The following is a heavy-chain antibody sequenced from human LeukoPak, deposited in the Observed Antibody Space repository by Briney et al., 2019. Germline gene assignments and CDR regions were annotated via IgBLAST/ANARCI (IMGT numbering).Heavy chain of an antibody. D-gene: IGHD4/OR15-4a*01. Sequence: SETLSLTCTVSGGSISSYYWSWIRQPPGKGLEWIAYIYYSGSTNFNPSLKSRGTISIDTSKNHFSLKLSSVTAADTAMYYCARAPDYRWFDPWGQGTLVTVSS. V-gene: IGHV4-59*01. J-gene: IGHJ5*02. CDR3: ARAPDYRWFDP. CDR2: IYYSGST. CDR1: GGSISSYY.